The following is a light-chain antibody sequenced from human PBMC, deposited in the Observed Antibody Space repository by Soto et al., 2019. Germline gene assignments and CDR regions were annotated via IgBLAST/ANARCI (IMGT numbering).Light chain of an antibody. Sequence: EIVMTQSPATLSVSPGERATLSCRASQSVRSKLAWYQQKPGQAPRLLIYDASTRAPGVPARFSGIGSGTEFTPTISSMQSEDFAVYSCQHYINWPAFGQGTKVEIQ. CDR3: QHYINWPA. CDR2: DAS. V-gene: IGKV3-15*01. J-gene: IGKJ1*01. CDR1: QSVRSK.